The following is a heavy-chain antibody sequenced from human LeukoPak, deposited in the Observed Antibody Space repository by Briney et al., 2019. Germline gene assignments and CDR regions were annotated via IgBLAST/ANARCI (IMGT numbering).Heavy chain of an antibody. CDR3: ARDSQREGAFDI. V-gene: IGHV4-4*07. CDR1: GGSISSYY. J-gene: IGHJ3*02. Sequence: SETLSLTCTVSGGSISSYYWSWIRQPAGKGLEWIGRIYTSGSTNYNPSLTSRVTMSVDTSKNQFSLKLSSVTAADTAVYYCARDSQREGAFDIWGQGTMVTVSS. CDR2: IYTSGST.